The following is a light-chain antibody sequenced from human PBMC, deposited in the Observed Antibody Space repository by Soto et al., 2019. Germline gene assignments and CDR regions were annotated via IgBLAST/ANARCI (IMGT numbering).Light chain of an antibody. V-gene: IGKV4-1*01. CDR3: QQSYSSPPT. Sequence: DIVMTQSPDSLAVSLGERATINCRSIHIVLYSSNNKNYLAWYQQKPGKAPKLLIFAASSLQSGVPSRFSGSRSGPDFTLTISSLQPEDFATYYCQQSYSSPPTFGQGTKVDIK. CDR1: HIVLYSSNNKNY. J-gene: IGKJ1*01. CDR2: AAS.